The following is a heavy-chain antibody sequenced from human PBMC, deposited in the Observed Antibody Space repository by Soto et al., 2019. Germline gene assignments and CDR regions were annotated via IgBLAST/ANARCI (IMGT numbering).Heavy chain of an antibody. D-gene: IGHD3-10*01. CDR1: GDSVTSVSDY. CDR3: ARGVGFGYYYYHMDL. CDR2: IYYSGSA. V-gene: IGHV4-61*01. J-gene: IGHJ6*03. Sequence: PSETLSLTCTVSGDSVTSVSDYWSWIRQPPGKGLEWIGYIYYSGSADYNPSLGSRVTISIDTSKNQFSLKLTSVTAADTAVYYCARGVGFGYYYYHMDLCGQRTTVTVSS.